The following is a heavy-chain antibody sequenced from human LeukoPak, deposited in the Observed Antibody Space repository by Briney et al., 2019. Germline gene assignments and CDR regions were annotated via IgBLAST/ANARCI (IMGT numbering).Heavy chain of an antibody. CDR2: ISGGGNT. Sequence: PGGSLRLSCTASGFXVNAYTIHWVRQAPGRGLEWVSLISGGGNTYYADSVKGRFTLSRDNSKNSLYLQMNSLRTEDTALYFCAKDNNHYGDYDCWGQGTLVTVSS. CDR1: GFXVNAYT. CDR3: AKDNNHYGDYDC. V-gene: IGHV3-43*02. D-gene: IGHD4-17*01. J-gene: IGHJ4*02.